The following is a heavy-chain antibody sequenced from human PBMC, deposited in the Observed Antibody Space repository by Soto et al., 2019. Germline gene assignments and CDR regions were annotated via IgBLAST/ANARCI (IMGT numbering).Heavy chain of an antibody. V-gene: IGHV4-59*08. J-gene: IGHJ6*01. D-gene: IGHD2-2*01. Sequence: PSETLSLTCTVSGGSISSYYWSWIRQPPGKGLEWIGYIYYSGTTIYNPSLKSRTAISVDSSKNQFSLILVSVTAADTAIYYFARHDHGAFTIKCFHFLGQGTNVTVSS. CDR3: ARHDHGAFTIKCFHF. CDR2: IYYSGTT. CDR1: GGSISSYY.